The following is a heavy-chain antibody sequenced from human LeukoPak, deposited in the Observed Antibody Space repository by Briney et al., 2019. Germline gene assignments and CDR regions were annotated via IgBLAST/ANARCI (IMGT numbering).Heavy chain of an antibody. D-gene: IGHD3-22*01. CDR2: MNPNSGIT. CDR3: AREDFYDSGSNDY. CDR1: GYSFTNYD. J-gene: IGHJ4*02. Sequence: ASVKVSCRASGYSFTNYDINWVRQATGQGLEWMGWMNPNSGITAYAQKFQGRVTITRNTSISTAYMELSSLRSEDTAVYYCAREDFYDSGSNDYWGQGTLVTVSS. V-gene: IGHV1-8*03.